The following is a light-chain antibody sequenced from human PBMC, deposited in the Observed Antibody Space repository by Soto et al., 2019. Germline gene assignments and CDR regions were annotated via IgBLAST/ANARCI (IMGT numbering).Light chain of an antibody. J-gene: IGKJ1*01. CDR2: ESS. V-gene: IGKV3-11*01. CDR1: QNVANY. CDR3: QQRSNLPQT. Sequence: EIVLTQSPATLSLSPGERATLSCRASQNVANYLDWYQQKPGQAPRLLIYESSNRATGMAAMFSGSGSGTDFTLTSSSLEPEDFAVYYCQQRSNLPQTFGQGTKVDIK.